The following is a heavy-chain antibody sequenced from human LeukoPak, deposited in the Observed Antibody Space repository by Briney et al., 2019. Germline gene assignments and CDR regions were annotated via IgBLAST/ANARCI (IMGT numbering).Heavy chain of an antibody. CDR3: ASSLRYYYYSSRYYYIDYFDY. CDR2: ISSSGSTI. D-gene: IGHD3-22*01. Sequence: GGSLRLSCAASGFTFGSYEMNWVRQAPGKGVEWVSYISSSGSTIYYADSVKGRFTISRDNAKDSLYLQMNSLRAEDTAVYYCASSLRYYYYSSRYYYIDYFDYWGQGTLVTVSS. V-gene: IGHV3-48*03. CDR1: GFTFGSYE. J-gene: IGHJ4*02.